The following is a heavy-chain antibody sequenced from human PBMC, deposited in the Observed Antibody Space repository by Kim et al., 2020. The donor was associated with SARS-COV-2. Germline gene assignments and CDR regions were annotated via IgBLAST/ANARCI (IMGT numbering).Heavy chain of an antibody. D-gene: IGHD3-10*01. V-gene: IGHV1-2*02. Sequence: AQKFQGRVTVTRDTSISTAYMGLSRLRSDDTAVYYCASESVITSLPFDYWGQGTLVTVSS. CDR3: ASESVITSLPFDY. J-gene: IGHJ4*02.